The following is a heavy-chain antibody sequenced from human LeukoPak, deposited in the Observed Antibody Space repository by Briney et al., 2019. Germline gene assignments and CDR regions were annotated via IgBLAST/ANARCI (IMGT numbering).Heavy chain of an antibody. CDR1: GGSIRSGDHH. D-gene: IGHD1-26*01. CDR3: ARGPFVWEYYFDY. J-gene: IGHJ4*02. CDR2: LDESGRP. V-gene: IGHV4-39*07. Sequence: SETLSLTCSVSGGSIRSGDHHWAWVRQPPGKGLEFIGSLDESGRPYYNRPLKSRVSISGDTSGKQFSLNLTSVTAADTAVYYCARGPFVWEYYFDYWGQGTLVTVSS.